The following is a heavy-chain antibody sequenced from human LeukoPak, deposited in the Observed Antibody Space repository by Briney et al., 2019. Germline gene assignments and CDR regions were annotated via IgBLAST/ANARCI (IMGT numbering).Heavy chain of an antibody. CDR1: GYTFTSYG. V-gene: IGHV1-18*01. CDR2: ISAYNGNT. D-gene: IGHD2-2*01. J-gene: IGHJ4*02. Sequence: ASVKVSCKASGYTFTSYGISWVRQAPGQGLEWMGWISAYNGNTNYAQKLQGRVTMTTDTSASTAYMELRSLRSDDTAVYYCARGYCSSTSCYYFDYWGQGTLVTVSX. CDR3: ARGYCSSTSCYYFDY.